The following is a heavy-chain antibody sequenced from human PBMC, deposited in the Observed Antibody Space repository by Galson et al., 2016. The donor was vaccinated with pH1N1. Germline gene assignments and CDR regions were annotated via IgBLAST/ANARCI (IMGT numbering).Heavy chain of an antibody. D-gene: IGHD3-10*01. J-gene: IGHJ4*02. V-gene: IGHV1-46*03. Sequence: SVKVSCKASGYSLTTYYIHWVRQAPGQGLEFMGVINPTDGNTDYAQKFQDGVTMTWDMSTSTAYMDLGSLRSEDTAVYFCSRGVRKHASSGLDYWGQGTLVTVSS. CDR1: GYSLTTYY. CDR2: INPTDGNT. CDR3: SRGVRKHASSGLDY.